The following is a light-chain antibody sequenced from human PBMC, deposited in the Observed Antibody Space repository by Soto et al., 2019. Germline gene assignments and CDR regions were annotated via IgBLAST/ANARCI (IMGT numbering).Light chain of an antibody. Sequence: QSVLTQPPSASGTPGQRVFISCSGSSSNIGSNSVSWYQQFPGTAPKLLIYSNNQRPSGVPDRFSGSKSGTSASLAISGLQSEDEADYYCAAWDDSLNGPVFGGGTKLTVL. J-gene: IGLJ3*02. CDR1: SSNIGSNS. CDR3: AAWDDSLNGPV. V-gene: IGLV1-44*01. CDR2: SNN.